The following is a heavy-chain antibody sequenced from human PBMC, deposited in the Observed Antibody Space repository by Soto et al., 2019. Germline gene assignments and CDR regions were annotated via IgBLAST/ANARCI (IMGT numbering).Heavy chain of an antibody. CDR1: GGSFSGYY. CDR3: ARNKIIAARRDYVDY. D-gene: IGHD6-6*01. V-gene: IGHV4-34*01. CDR2: INHSGST. J-gene: IGHJ4*02. Sequence: AQLQQWGAGLLKPSETLSLTSAVYGGSFSGYYWSWIRQPPGKGLEWIGEINHSGSTNYNPSLKSRVTISVDTSKNQFSLKLSSVTAADTAVYYCARNKIIAARRDYVDYWGQGTLVTVSS.